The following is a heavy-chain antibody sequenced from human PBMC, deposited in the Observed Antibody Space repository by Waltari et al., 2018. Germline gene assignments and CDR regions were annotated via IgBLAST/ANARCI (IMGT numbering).Heavy chain of an antibody. CDR3: AHSLAAAGTGWFDP. D-gene: IGHD6-13*01. V-gene: IGHV2-5*01. CDR2: IYWNDDK. Sequence: QITLKESGPTLVKPTQTLTLTCTFSGFSLSTSGLGVGWIRQPPGKALEWFALIYWNDDKRYSPSLKSRLTITKDTSKNQVVLTMTNMDPVDTATYYCAHSLAAAGTGWFDPWGQGTLVTVSS. J-gene: IGHJ5*02. CDR1: GFSLSTSGLG.